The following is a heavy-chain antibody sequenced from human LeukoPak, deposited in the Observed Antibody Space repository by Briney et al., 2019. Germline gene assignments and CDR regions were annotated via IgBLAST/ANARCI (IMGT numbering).Heavy chain of an antibody. V-gene: IGHV3-53*01. CDR2: IYSGGST. Sequence: GGSLRLSCAASGFTFSSYAMSWVRQAPGKGLEWVSVIYSGGSTYYADSVKGRFTISRDNSKNTLYLQMNSLRAEDTAVYYCAREGYDSSGYYDYWGQGTLVTVSS. D-gene: IGHD3-22*01. J-gene: IGHJ4*02. CDR3: AREGYDSSGYYDY. CDR1: GFTFSSYA.